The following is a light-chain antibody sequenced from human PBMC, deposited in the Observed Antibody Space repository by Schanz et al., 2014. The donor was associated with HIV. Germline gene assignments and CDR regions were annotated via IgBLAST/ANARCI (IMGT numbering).Light chain of an antibody. V-gene: IGKV1-9*01. Sequence: IQLTQSPSSLSASVGDRVTITCRASQGISSLASYQQKPAKAPKVLIYAASTLQSGVPSRFSGSGSGTDFTLTISSLQPEDFAVYYCQQRQNRPPIYTFGQGTKLEIK. CDR3: QQRQNRPPIYT. CDR1: QGISS. J-gene: IGKJ2*01. CDR2: AAS.